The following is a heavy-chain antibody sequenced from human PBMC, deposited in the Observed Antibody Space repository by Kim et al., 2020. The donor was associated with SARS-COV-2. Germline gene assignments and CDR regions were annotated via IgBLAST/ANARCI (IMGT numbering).Heavy chain of an antibody. CDR1: GFTFSDYY. Sequence: GGSLRLSCAASGFTFSDYYMSWIRQAPGKGLEWVSYISSTSSTIYYGDSVKGRFTISRDNAKNSLYLQMNSLRAEDTAVYYCARDEGDDYKSQIDYWGQGTLVTVSS. CDR2: ISSTSSTI. D-gene: IGHD4-4*01. CDR3: ARDEGDDYKSQIDY. V-gene: IGHV3-11*01. J-gene: IGHJ4*02.